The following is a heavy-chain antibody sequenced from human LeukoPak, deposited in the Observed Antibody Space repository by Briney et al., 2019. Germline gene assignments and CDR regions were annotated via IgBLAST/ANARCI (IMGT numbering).Heavy chain of an antibody. Sequence: ASVKVSCKASGYTFTSYGISWVRQAPGQGLEWMGWIIAYNGNTNYAQKRQGRVTMTTDTSTSTAYMELRSLRSDDTAVYYCARERRYDILTGPVDYWGQGTLVTVSS. V-gene: IGHV1-18*01. CDR3: ARERRYDILTGPVDY. D-gene: IGHD3-9*01. CDR1: GYTFTSYG. J-gene: IGHJ4*02. CDR2: IIAYNGNT.